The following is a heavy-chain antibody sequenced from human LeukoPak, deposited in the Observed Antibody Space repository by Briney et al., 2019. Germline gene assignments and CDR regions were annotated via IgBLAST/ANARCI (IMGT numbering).Heavy chain of an antibody. CDR3: ARDWDYIVDY. D-gene: IGHD5-12*01. CDR2: IRVDNGHT. CDR1: GYMFANYG. V-gene: IGHV1-18*01. Sequence: ASVKVSCKASGYMFANYGITWVRQAPGQGLDGVGWIRVDNGHTNHAQNFQGRVTMTTDTSTSTAYMEVRSLRPDDTAVYYCARDWDYIVDYWGQGTLVTVSS. J-gene: IGHJ4*02.